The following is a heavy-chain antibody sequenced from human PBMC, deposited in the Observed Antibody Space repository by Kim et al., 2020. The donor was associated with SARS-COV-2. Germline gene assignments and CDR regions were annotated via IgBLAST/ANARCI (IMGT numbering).Heavy chain of an antibody. Sequence: SETLSLTCTVSGGSISNYYWSWIRQPPGKGLEWIGYIYYTGSTDYNISLKSRVTISLDTSRSQFSLKLYSVTAADTAVYYCARGSGYDKRCNDYWGQGTL. CDR3: ARGSGYDKRCNDY. J-gene: IGHJ4*02. V-gene: IGHV4-59*13. D-gene: IGHD5-12*01. CDR2: IYYTGST. CDR1: GGSISNYY.